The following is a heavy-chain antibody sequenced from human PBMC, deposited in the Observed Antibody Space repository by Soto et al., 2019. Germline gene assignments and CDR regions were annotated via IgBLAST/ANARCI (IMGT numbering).Heavy chain of an antibody. J-gene: IGHJ6*02. Sequence: PSQTLSLTCAISGDSVSSNSAAWNWIRQSPSRGLEWLGRTYYRSKWYNDYAVSVKSRITINPDTSKNQFSLQLNSVTPEDTAVYYCARYAASTIAVAGYYYYYRLDVWGQGTTVTVSS. D-gene: IGHD6-19*01. V-gene: IGHV6-1*01. CDR2: TYYRSKWYN. CDR3: ARYAASTIAVAGYYYYYRLDV. CDR1: GDSVSSNSAA.